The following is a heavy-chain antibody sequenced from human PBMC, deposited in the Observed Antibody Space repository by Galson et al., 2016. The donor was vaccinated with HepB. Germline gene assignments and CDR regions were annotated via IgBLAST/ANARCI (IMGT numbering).Heavy chain of an antibody. CDR1: GYSFTNYW. CDR3: ARARNGDSFWDY. D-gene: IGHD4-17*01. J-gene: IGHJ4*02. Sequence: QSGAEVKKPGESLKISCEGSGYSFTNYWIGWVRQMPGEGLEWMGFIYPGHSDTRYRPSFQGQVTILADTSISTAFLQWSSLKASDTAMYYCARARNGDSFWDYWGQGTRVTVSS. CDR2: IYPGHSDT. V-gene: IGHV5-51*01.